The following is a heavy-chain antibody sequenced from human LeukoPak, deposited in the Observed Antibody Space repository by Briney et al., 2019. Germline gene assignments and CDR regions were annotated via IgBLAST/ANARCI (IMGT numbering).Heavy chain of an antibody. D-gene: IGHD6-13*01. J-gene: IGHJ5*02. V-gene: IGHV3-23*01. Sequence: GGSLRLSCAASGFTFNNYAMNWVRQAPGKGLEWVSTINVGGDSTYYPDSVKGRSSISRDNSKNTLYLQMSSLRAEDTAIYYCARSPIPAAGTWFDPWGQGTLVTVSS. CDR2: INVGGDST. CDR3: ARSPIPAAGTWFDP. CDR1: GFTFNNYA.